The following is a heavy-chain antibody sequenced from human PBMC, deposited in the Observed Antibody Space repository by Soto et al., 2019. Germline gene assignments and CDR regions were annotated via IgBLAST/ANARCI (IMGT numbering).Heavy chain of an antibody. J-gene: IGHJ5*02. V-gene: IGHV1-69*12. CDR3: ARDDGSGWFFEAA. Sequence: QVQLVQSGAEVKKPGSSVKVSCKASGGSISSFAISWVRQAPGQGLDWMGGIIPIFDSANYAQKFQGRVTITADASTSTVYMELSSLRSEDTAVYYCARDDGSGWFFEAAWGQGTLVTVFS. CDR1: GGSISSFA. CDR2: IIPIFDSA. D-gene: IGHD6-19*01.